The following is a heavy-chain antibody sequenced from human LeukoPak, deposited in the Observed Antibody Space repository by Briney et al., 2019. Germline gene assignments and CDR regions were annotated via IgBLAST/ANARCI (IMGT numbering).Heavy chain of an antibody. J-gene: IGHJ4*02. CDR2: LSGSGGGT. V-gene: IGHV3-23*01. Sequence: GGSLRLSCAVSGITLSNYGMSWVRQAPGKGREWVAGLSGSGGGTNYADSVKGRSTIARDNAKNTLYLQMNSLRAEDTAVYFCAKRGVVIRVILVGFHKEAYYFDSWGQGALVTVSS. CDR3: AKRGVVIRVILVGFHKEAYYFDS. D-gene: IGHD3-10*01. CDR1: GITLSNYG.